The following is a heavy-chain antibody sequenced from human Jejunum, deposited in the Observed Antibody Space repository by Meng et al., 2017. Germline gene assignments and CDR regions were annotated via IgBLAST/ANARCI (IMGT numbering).Heavy chain of an antibody. CDR2: AST. D-gene: IGHD1-26*01. J-gene: IGHJ4*02. V-gene: IGHV4-61*08. CDR3: ARDHMGSLDY. Sequence: QVQLQEACPGLVRPSETLSLICTVSGGSVSRAGYQWGWIRQPPGKGLEWIGYASTNYNPSLKSRVTISLDTSRNQFSLSLSSVTAADTAVYYCARDHMGSLDYWGQGILVTVAS. CDR1: GGSVSRAGYQ.